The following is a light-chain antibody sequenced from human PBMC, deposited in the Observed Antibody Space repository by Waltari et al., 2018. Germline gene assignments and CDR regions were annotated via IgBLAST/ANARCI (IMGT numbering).Light chain of an antibody. V-gene: IGKV1-39*01. CDR1: QGISNY. Sequence: DIQMAKSPSSLSASVGDRVTITCRASQGISNYLNWYQQKPGKAPKLLIYAASSLQGGVPSRFSGSGSGTDFTLTITNLQPEDLANYYCQQTYTTSWTFGQGTKVEI. J-gene: IGKJ1*01. CDR3: QQTYTTSWT. CDR2: AAS.